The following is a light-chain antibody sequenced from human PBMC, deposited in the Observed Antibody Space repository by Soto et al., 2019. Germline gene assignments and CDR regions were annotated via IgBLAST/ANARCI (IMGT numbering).Light chain of an antibody. V-gene: IGKV1-5*03. CDR3: QQYNSYPT. CDR2: KAS. J-gene: IGKJ1*01. Sequence: DIQMTQSPSTLSASVGDRVTITCRASQSISSWLAWYQQKPGKAPKLLIYKASSLESGVPSRFSGSGSGTEFTLTISSLQHDDFATSYCQQYNSYPTFGQGTQVEIK. CDR1: QSISSW.